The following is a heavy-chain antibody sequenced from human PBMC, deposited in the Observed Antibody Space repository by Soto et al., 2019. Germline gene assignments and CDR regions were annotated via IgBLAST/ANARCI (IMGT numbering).Heavy chain of an antibody. J-gene: IGHJ3*02. Sequence: GGSLRLSCAASGFTFSTHGMNWVRQAPGKGLEWVSYISDSSIQYADSVRGRFTISRDRAKTSLYLQMNSLRDEDTAVYYCARQVITGTPRGAFDIWGQGTMVPV. CDR2: ISDSSI. V-gene: IGHV3-48*02. CDR3: ARQVITGTPRGAFDI. D-gene: IGHD1-20*01. CDR1: GFTFSTHG.